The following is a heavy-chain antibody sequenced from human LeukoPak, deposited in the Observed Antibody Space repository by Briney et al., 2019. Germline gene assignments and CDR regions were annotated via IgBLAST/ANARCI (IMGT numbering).Heavy chain of an antibody. D-gene: IGHD2-2*01. V-gene: IGHV1-2*02. J-gene: IGHJ5*02. CDR2: INPNSGGT. CDR3: ARGVVVPPAGWFDP. Sequence: ASVKVSCKGSGYTFTNYYMHWVRQAPGQGLEWMGWINPNSGGTNYAQKFQGRVTMTRDTSISTAYMELSRLRSDDTAVYYCARGVVVPPAGWFDPWGQGTLVTVSS. CDR1: GYTFTNYY.